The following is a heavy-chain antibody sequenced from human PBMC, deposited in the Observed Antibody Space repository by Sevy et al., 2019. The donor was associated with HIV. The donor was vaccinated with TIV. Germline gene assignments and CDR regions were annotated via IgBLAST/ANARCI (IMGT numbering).Heavy chain of an antibody. J-gene: IGHJ1*01. CDR2: TSYDGSLK. Sequence: GGSLRLSCAASGFIFSNFAMHWVRQAPGKGLEWVAVTSYDGSLKYDADSVKGRFTVSRDNSRNILSLEMNSLRRDDTAVYYCARGENNDEFFQYWGQGTLVTVSS. D-gene: IGHD1-26*01. V-gene: IGHV3-30*04. CDR1: GFIFSNFA. CDR3: ARGENNDEFFQY.